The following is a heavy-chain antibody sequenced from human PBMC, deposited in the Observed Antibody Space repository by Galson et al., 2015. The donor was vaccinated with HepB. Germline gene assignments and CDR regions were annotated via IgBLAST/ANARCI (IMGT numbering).Heavy chain of an antibody. CDR2: IIPIFGTA. CDR3: ARGLVGYCSGGSCWESYYFDY. V-gene: IGHV1-69*13. Sequence: SVKVSCKASGGTFSSYAISWVRQAPGQGLEWMGGIIPIFGTANYAQKFQGRVTITADESTSTAYMELSSLRSEDTAVYYCARGLVGYCSGGSCWESYYFDYWGQGTLVTVSS. J-gene: IGHJ4*02. CDR1: GGTFSSYA. D-gene: IGHD2-15*01.